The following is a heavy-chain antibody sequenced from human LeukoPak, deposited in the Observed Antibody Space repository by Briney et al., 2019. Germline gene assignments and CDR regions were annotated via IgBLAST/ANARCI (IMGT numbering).Heavy chain of an antibody. J-gene: IGHJ4*02. CDR1: GGSISSYY. CDR2: IYNSGST. D-gene: IGHD3-10*01. V-gene: IGHV4-4*07. CDR3: ARQTFGVLYFDS. Sequence: SETLSLTCTVSGGSISSYYWSWIRQPAGKGLEWMGRIYNSGSTNYNPSLKSRVTISTDMSKNQFSLKLTSVTAADTAVYYCARQTFGVLYFDSWGQGTLAIVSS.